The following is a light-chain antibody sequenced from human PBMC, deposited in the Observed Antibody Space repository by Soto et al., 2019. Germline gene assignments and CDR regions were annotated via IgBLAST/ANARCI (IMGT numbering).Light chain of an antibody. CDR1: QSVSSN. Sequence: EIVMTQSPAILSVSPGERATLSCRASQSVSSNLAWYQQKPGQTPRLLIYGASTRATGIPARFSGSGSGTEFTLTISSLQSEDFASYHCQQTYSDISFGGGTKV. CDR3: QQTYSDIS. J-gene: IGKJ4*01. CDR2: GAS. V-gene: IGKV3-15*01.